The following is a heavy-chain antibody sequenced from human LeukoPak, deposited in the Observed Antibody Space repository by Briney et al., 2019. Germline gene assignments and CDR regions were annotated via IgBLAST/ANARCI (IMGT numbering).Heavy chain of an antibody. CDR1: GGSISSGSCY. V-gene: IGHV4-61*02. Sequence: PSETLSLTCTVSGGSISSGSCYWSWIRQPAGKGLEWIGRIYTSGSTNYNPSLKSRVTISVDTSKNQTSLKLSSVTAADTAVYYCARRRVDTAMIWAFDYWGQGTLVTVSS. J-gene: IGHJ4*02. D-gene: IGHD5-18*01. CDR3: ARRRVDTAMIWAFDY. CDR2: IYTSGST.